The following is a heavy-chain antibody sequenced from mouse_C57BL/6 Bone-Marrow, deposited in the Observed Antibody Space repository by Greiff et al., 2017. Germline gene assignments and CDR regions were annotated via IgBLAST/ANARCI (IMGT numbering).Heavy chain of an antibody. CDR2: ISGGGGNP. J-gene: IGHJ1*03. V-gene: IGHV5-9*01. D-gene: IGHD1-1*01. CDR1: GFTFSSYT. CDR3: SRQVTTVLATKYFDV. Sequence: EVKLMESGGGLVKPGGSLKLSCAASGFTFSSYTMSWVRQTPEKRLQWVAAISGGGGNPYYPASVKGRFTISRDNEKNILYLQMSSLRSEDTALYYCSRQVTTVLATKYFDVWGTGTTVTVSS.